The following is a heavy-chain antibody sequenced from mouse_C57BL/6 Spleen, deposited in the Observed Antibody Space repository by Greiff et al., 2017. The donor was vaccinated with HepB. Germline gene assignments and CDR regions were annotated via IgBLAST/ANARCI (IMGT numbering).Heavy chain of an antibody. CDR2: IDPSDSYT. Sequence: QVQLQQSGAELVKPGASVKLSCKASGYTFTSYWMQWVKQRPGQGLEWIGEIDPSDSYTNYNQKFKGKATLTVDPSSSTAYMQLSSLTSEDSAVYYCARIYYGNYLVAYWGQGTLVTVSA. J-gene: IGHJ3*01. V-gene: IGHV1-50*01. D-gene: IGHD2-1*01. CDR1: GYTFTSYW. CDR3: ARIYYGNYLVAY.